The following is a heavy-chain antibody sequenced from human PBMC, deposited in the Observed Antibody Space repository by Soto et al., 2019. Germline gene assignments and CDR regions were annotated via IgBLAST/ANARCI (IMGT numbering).Heavy chain of an antibody. CDR3: ALSHTVTTDY. D-gene: IGHD4-17*01. CDR1: GLTFSSYW. CDR2: INSDGSST. J-gene: IGHJ4*02. V-gene: IGHV3-74*01. Sequence: EVQLVESGGGLVQPGVSLRLSCAASGLTFSSYWMHWVRQAPGKGLVWVSRINSDGSSTSYADSVKGRFTISRDNAKNTLYLHMNSLRAEDTAVYYCALSHTVTTDYWGQGTLVTVSS.